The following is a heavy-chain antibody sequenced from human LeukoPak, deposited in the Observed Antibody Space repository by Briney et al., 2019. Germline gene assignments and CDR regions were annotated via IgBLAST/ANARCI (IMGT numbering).Heavy chain of an antibody. D-gene: IGHD1-1*01. J-gene: IGHJ5*02. CDR2: IYHGGDS. CDR1: GGSISSHHW. CDR3: ARNVGTASLGTNWLDP. Sequence: SETLSLTCAVSGGSISSHHWWSWVRQPPGKGLEWMGEIYHGGDSNHNPSLKSRVTISVGKSKNQLSLKLNSVTSADTAVYYCARNVGTASLGTNWLDPWGQGTLVTVSS. V-gene: IGHV4-4*02.